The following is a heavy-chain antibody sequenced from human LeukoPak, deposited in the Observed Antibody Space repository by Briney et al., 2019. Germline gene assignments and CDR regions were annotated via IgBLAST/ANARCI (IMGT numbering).Heavy chain of an antibody. V-gene: IGHV1-69*05. CDR2: IIPIFGTA. CDR1: GGTFSSYA. D-gene: IGHD1-1*01. Sequence: SVKVSCKASGGTFSSYAISWVRQAPGQGLEWMGGIIPIFGTANYAQKFQGRVTITTDESTSTAYMELSSLRSEDTAVYYCARVTRRAGCCENWFGPWGQGTLVTVSS. CDR3: ARVTRRAGCCENWFGP. J-gene: IGHJ5*02.